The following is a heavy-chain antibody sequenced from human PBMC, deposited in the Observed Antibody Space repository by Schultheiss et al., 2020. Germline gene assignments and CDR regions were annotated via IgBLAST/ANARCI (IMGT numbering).Heavy chain of an antibody. J-gene: IGHJ4*02. CDR1: GGSISSYY. CDR3: ARGLLLAPDGSGSPKKPTFDY. V-gene: IGHV4-59*01. CDR2: IYYSGST. D-gene: IGHD3-10*01. Sequence: SETLSLTCTVSGGSISSYYWSWIRQPPGKGLEWIGYIYYSGSTNYNPSLKSRVTISVDTSKNQFSLKLSSVTAADTAVYYCARGLLLAPDGSGSPKKPTFDYWGQGTLVTVSS.